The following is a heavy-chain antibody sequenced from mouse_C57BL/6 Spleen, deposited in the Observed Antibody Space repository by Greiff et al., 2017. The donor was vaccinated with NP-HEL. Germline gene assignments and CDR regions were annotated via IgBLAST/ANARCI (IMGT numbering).Heavy chain of an antibody. Sequence: EVKLLESGGGLVKPGGSLKLSCAASGFTFSSYAMSWVRQTPEKRLEWVATISDGGSYTYYPDNVKGRFTISRDNAKNNLYLQMSHLKSEDTAMYYCAREGAYWGQGTLVTVSA. V-gene: IGHV5-4*01. J-gene: IGHJ3*01. CDR2: ISDGGSYT. CDR1: GFTFSSYA. CDR3: AREGAY.